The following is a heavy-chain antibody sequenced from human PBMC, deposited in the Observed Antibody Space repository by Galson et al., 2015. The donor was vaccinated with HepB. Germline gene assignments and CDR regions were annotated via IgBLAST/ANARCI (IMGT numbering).Heavy chain of an antibody. CDR1: GFTFSSYG. CDR3: AKDLRNSRGVYSSGWYGRRNWFDP. CDR2: IRYDGSNK. D-gene: IGHD6-19*01. Sequence: SLRLSCAASGFTFSSYGMHWVRQAPGKGLEWVAFIRYDGSNKYYADSVKGRFTISRDNSKNTLYLQMNSLRAEDTAVYYCAKDLRNSRGVYSSGWYGRRNWFDPWGQGTLVTVSS. V-gene: IGHV3-30*02. J-gene: IGHJ5*02.